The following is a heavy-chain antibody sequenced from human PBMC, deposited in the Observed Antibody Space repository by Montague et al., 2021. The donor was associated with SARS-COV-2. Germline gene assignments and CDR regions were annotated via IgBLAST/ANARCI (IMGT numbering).Heavy chain of an antibody. V-gene: IGHV3-23*01. D-gene: IGHD4-17*01. CDR1: GFTFSTYA. J-gene: IGHJ4*02. Sequence: SLRLSCAASGFTFSTYAMNWVRQAPGKGLEWVSGISGSGGGTFYADSVKGRFTISRDNSKNTLYLQMSSLRAEDTAVYFCAKGSPPGDFVFHYWGQGTLVTVSS. CDR3: AKGSPPGDFVFHY. CDR2: ISGSGGGT.